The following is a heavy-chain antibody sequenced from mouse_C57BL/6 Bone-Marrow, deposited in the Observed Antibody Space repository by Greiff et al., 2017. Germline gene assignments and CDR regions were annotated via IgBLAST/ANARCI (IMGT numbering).Heavy chain of an antibody. CDR2: INPYNGGT. D-gene: IGHD1-1*01. J-gene: IGHJ2*01. CDR1: GYTFTDSY. CDR3: ARNGSRLYYFDY. V-gene: IGHV1-19*01. Sequence: EVKLMESGPVLVKPGASVKMSCKASGYTFTDSYMNWVKQSHGKILEWIGVINPYNGGTSYNQKFNSTTTLTVDKSSSTAYMELNSLTSEDSAVYYGARNGSRLYYFDYWGQGTTLTVSS.